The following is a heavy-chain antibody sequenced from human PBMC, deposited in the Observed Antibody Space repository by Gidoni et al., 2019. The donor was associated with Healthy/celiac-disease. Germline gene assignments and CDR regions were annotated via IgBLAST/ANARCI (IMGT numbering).Heavy chain of an antibody. CDR2: IYYSGST. V-gene: IGHV4-39*01. Sequence: QLQLQESGPGLVKPSETLSLTCPVSGGSISSSSYYWGWIRQPPGQGLEWIGSIYYSGSTYYNPSLKSRVTIAVDTSKNQFSLKLSSVTAADTAVYYCARHSGRGPGYDFWNWGQGTLVTVSS. D-gene: IGHD3-3*01. CDR1: GGSISSSSYY. CDR3: ARHSGRGPGYDFWN. J-gene: IGHJ4*02.